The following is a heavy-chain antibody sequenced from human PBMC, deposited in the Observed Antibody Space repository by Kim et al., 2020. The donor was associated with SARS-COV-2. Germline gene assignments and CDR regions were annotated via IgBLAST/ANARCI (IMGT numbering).Heavy chain of an antibody. D-gene: IGHD6-19*01. V-gene: IGHV3-11*01. J-gene: IGHJ5*02. Sequence: GGSPRLSCAASGFTFSDYYMSWIRQAPGKGLEWVSYISSSGSTIYYADSVKGRFTISRDNAKNSLYLQMNSLRAEDTAVYYCARVAVAGWFDPWGQGTLGTVSS. CDR2: ISSSGSTI. CDR1: GFTFSDYY. CDR3: ARVAVAGWFDP.